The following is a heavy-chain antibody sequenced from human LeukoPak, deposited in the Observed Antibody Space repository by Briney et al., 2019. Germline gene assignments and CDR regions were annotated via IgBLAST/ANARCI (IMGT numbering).Heavy chain of an antibody. CDR2: IKSKTDGGTT. V-gene: IGHV3-15*01. Sequence: GGSLRLSCAASGFTFSNAWMSWVRQAPGKGLEWVGRIKSKTDGGTTDYAAPVKGRFTISRDDSKNTLYLQMNSLKTEDTAVYYCTPNLGLWFGEFDPWGQGTLVTVSS. CDR1: GFTFSNAW. J-gene: IGHJ5*02. D-gene: IGHD3-10*01. CDR3: TPNLGLWFGEFDP.